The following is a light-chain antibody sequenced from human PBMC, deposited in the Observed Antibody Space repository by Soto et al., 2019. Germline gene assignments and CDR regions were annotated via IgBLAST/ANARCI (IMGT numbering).Light chain of an antibody. Sequence: QSALTQPASLSGSPGQSITISCTGTSSDIGAYDYVSWFQQHPGKAPKLMISEVNNRPSGVSNRFSGSKSGNTAYLTISGLQVEDEADYFCSSDAGNYNYVFGTGTKVTVL. CDR3: SSDAGNYNYV. CDR1: SSDIGAYDY. V-gene: IGLV2-14*01. CDR2: EVN. J-gene: IGLJ1*01.